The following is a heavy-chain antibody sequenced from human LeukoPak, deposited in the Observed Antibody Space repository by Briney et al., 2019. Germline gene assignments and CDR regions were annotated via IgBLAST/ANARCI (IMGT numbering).Heavy chain of an antibody. CDR3: ARTLAAAWPDAFDI. Sequence: GESLKISCKGSGYSFTNYWIGWVRQMPGKGLKWMGIIYPGDSDARYSPSFQGQVTISADKSISTAYLQWSSPKASDTAMYYCARTLAAAWPDAFDIWGQGTMVTVSS. D-gene: IGHD6-13*01. CDR2: IYPGDSDA. CDR1: GYSFTNYW. V-gene: IGHV5-51*01. J-gene: IGHJ3*02.